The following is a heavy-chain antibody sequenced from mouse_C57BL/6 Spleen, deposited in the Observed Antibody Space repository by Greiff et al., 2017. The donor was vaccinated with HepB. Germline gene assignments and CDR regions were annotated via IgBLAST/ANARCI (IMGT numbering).Heavy chain of an antibody. V-gene: IGHV5-6*01. CDR1: GFTFSSYG. CDR2: ISSGGSYT. Sequence: VQLKESGGDLVKPGGSLKLSCAASGFTFSSYGMSWVRQTPDKRLVWVATISSGGSYTYYPDSVKGRFTISRDNAKNTLYLQMSSLKSEDTAMYFCARHGGYFDVWGTGTTVTVSS. J-gene: IGHJ1*03. CDR3: ARHGGYFDV.